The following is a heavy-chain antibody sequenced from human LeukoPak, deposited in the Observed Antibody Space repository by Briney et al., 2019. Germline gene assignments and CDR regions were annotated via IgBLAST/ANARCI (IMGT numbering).Heavy chain of an antibody. V-gene: IGHV1-46*01. Sequence: ASVKVSCKASGYTFTSYYMHWVRQAPGQGLEWMGVINPSGGSTSYAQKFQGRVTMTRDTSTSTVYMELSSLRSEDTAVYYCARDFYRWNYYMDVWGKGTTVTVSS. D-gene: IGHD2-8*02. CDR1: GYTFTSYY. CDR2: INPSGGST. CDR3: ARDFYRWNYYMDV. J-gene: IGHJ6*03.